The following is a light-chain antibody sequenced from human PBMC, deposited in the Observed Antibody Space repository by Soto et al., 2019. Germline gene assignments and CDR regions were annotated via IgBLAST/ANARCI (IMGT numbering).Light chain of an antibody. Sequence: DIQMTQSPSSLSASVGDRVTITCRASQSIGSYLNWYQQKRGKAQKLLIHADTSLQGGVPSRFSGSESGTDFTLTISSLQTEDFATYYCQQSYTAPRLGQGPRLEIK. V-gene: IGKV1-39*01. CDR1: QSIGSY. J-gene: IGKJ2*03. CDR2: ADT. CDR3: QQSYTAPR.